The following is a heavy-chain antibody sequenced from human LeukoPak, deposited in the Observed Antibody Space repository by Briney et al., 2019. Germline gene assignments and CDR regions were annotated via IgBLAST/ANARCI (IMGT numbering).Heavy chain of an antibody. CDR1: GFSFSRYA. Sequence: PGGSLRLSCAASGFSFSRYAMTWVRQAPGKRLEWVSVISGGGDRVDYAESVKGRFTISRDNSRNTLYLQMNSLRAEDTAVYYCAELGIIMIGGVWGKGTTVTISS. V-gene: IGHV3-23*01. J-gene: IGHJ6*04. CDR2: ISGGGDRV. D-gene: IGHD3-10*02. CDR3: AELGIIMIGGV.